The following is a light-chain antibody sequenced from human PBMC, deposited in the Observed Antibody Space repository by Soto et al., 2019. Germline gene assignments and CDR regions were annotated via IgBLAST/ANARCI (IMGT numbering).Light chain of an antibody. CDR2: KAS. Sequence: DIQMTQSPSTLSASVGDRVTITCRASQSISSWLDWYQQKPVKAPKLLIYKASSLESGVPSRFSGSGSGTEFALTISSLQTDDFATYYCQQYNSYPTFGGGTKVEIK. CDR3: QQYNSYPT. J-gene: IGKJ4*01. V-gene: IGKV1-5*03. CDR1: QSISSW.